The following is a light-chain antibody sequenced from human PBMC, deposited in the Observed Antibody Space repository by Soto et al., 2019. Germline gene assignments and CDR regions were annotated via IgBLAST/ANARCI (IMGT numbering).Light chain of an antibody. J-gene: IGLJ1*01. CDR2: ANI. Sequence: QSVLTQPPSVSGAPGQRVTISCTGSSSNIGAGYDVHWYQQLPGTAPKLLIYANINRPAGVPDRFSGSKSGTSASLAITGLQADDEADYYCQSYDSSPSGYVFGTGTKLTVL. CDR3: QSYDSSPSGYV. V-gene: IGLV1-40*01. CDR1: SSNIGAGYD.